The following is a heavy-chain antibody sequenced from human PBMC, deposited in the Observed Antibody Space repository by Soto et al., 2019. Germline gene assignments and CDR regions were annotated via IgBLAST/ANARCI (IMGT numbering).Heavy chain of an antibody. Sequence: QVQLQQWGAGLLKPSETLSLTCAVYGGSFSGYQWSWIRQTPGKGLEWIGEINDSGNINYNPSLKSRVTILVDTAKKQISLKLSSVTAADTAVYYCARGLIGWFGELSRRGGYYYYMDVWGKGTTVTVSS. D-gene: IGHD3-10*01. CDR2: INDSGNI. CDR1: GGSFSGYQ. J-gene: IGHJ6*03. CDR3: ARGLIGWFGELSRRGGYYYYMDV. V-gene: IGHV4-34*01.